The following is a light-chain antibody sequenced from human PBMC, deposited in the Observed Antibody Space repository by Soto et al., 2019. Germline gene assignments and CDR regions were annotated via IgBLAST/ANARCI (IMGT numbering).Light chain of an antibody. CDR1: QKIRSDY. Sequence: EIVLTQSPGTLSLSPGERATLSCRASQKIRSDYLAWFQQRPGLAHRLLIYGASKRASGIPDRFTGSGSGTDFVLTINRLEPEDFAVYYCQQYGKPPPYTFGQGTKLEI. CDR3: QQYGKPPPYT. J-gene: IGKJ2*01. CDR2: GAS. V-gene: IGKV3-20*01.